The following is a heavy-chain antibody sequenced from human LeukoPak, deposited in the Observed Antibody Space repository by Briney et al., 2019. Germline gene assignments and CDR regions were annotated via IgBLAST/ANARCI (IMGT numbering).Heavy chain of an antibody. J-gene: IGHJ4*02. V-gene: IGHV3-7*01. D-gene: IGHD4-17*01. CDR3: ARDPDYGDYDSFFDY. CDR1: GFTFSSYW. CDR2: IHEDGSDK. Sequence: PGGSLRLSCVVSGFTFSSYWMNWVRQAPGKGLEWVANIHEDGSDKYYMDSVKGRFTISRDNSKNTLYLQMNSLRAEDTAMYYCARDPDYGDYDSFFDYWGQGTLVTVSS.